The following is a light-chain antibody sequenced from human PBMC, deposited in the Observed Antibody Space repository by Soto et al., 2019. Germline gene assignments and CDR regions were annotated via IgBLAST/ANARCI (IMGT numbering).Light chain of an antibody. CDR3: QQGGS. J-gene: IGKJ4*01. V-gene: IGKV3-11*01. CDR2: DTF. CDR1: QSFGTS. Sequence: EIVLTQFPATLSLSPGEEATLSCRASQSFGTSLAWYQQRPAQAPRLLIYDTFKVAAGVPARFSGSGSGADFTLTISGLEPVDFAVYYCQQGGSFGGGTKVEIK.